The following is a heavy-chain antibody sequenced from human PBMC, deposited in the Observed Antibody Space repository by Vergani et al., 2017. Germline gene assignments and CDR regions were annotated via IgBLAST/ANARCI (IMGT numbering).Heavy chain of an antibody. J-gene: IGHJ6*02. CDR2: ILQSGSP. V-gene: IGHV4-30-2*05. Sequence: QLQLQESGSGLVKPSQTLSLNCAASGGSISSGSFSWGWIRPPPGRGLQWIGHILQSGSPDYNASLKSRVNISLDKSKNHFSRELSSVTAADTAVYYCARVRRDDSSGYYYYYGMDVWGQGTTVTVSS. CDR3: ARVRRDDSSGYYYYYGMDV. CDR1: GGSISSGSFS. D-gene: IGHD3-22*01.